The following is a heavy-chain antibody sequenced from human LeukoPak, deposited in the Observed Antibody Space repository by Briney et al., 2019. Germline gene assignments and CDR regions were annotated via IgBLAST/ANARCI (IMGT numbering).Heavy chain of an antibody. CDR2: ISYDGSNK. Sequence: PGGSLRLSCAASGFTFSSYGMHWVRQAPGKGLEWVAVISYDGSNKYYADSVKGRFTISRDNSKNTLYLQMNSLRAEDTAVYYCAKDPGITMVRGVYYFDYWGQGTLVTVSS. J-gene: IGHJ4*02. V-gene: IGHV3-30*18. CDR1: GFTFSSYG. D-gene: IGHD3-10*01. CDR3: AKDPGITMVRGVYYFDY.